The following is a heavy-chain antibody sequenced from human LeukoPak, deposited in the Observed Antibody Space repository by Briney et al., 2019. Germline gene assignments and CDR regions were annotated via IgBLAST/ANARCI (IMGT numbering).Heavy chain of an antibody. D-gene: IGHD1-14*01. Sequence: PGGSLRLSCAASGFTVSSNYMSWVRQAPGKGLEWVSVIYSGGSTYYADAVKGRFTISRDNSKNTLYLQMNSLRAEDTAVYYCARDVGPGPSTGWGQGTLVTVSS. CDR1: GFTVSSNY. V-gene: IGHV3-53*01. CDR3: ARDVGPGPSTG. J-gene: IGHJ4*02. CDR2: IYSGGST.